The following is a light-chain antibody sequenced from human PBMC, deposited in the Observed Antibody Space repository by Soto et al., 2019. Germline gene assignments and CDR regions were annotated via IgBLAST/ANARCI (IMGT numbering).Light chain of an antibody. CDR1: QSVSSY. J-gene: IGKJ1*01. V-gene: IGKV3-11*01. Sequence: EIVLTQSPATLSLSPGERATLSCRASQSVSSYLAWYQQRPGQAPRLLIYDASNRATGIPARFSGSGSGTDFTLTISSLEPEDFANYFCQQYDSFPWTFGHGTKVEV. CDR2: DAS. CDR3: QQYDSFPWT.